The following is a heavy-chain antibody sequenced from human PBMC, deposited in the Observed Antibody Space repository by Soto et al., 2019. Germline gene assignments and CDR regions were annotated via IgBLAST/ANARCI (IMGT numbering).Heavy chain of an antibody. D-gene: IGHD6-19*01. J-gene: IGHJ6*02. V-gene: IGHV3-30-3*01. CDR1: GFTFSNYA. CDR3: ARGTAVTSTNYFDMDV. CDR2: ISYDGSKK. Sequence: QVQLVESGGGVVQPGTSLRLSCATSGFTFSNYAIHWVRQAPGKGLEWGAVISYDGSKKFFADSVKGRFTISRDYSKSTVYLQMNSLRVDDSAAYYCARGTAVTSTNYFDMDVWGQGTTVTVSS.